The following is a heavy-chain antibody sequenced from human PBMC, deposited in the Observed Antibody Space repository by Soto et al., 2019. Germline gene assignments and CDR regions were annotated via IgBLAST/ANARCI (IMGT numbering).Heavy chain of an antibody. D-gene: IGHD3-9*01. CDR1: GFTFSSYS. CDR3: AREKYYDILTGYLPAPKDY. CDR2: ISSSSSTI. V-gene: IGHV3-48*01. Sequence: PGGSLRLSCAASGFTFSSYSMNWVRQAPGKGLEWVSYISSSSSTIYYADSVKGRFTISRDNAENSLYLQMNSLRAEDTAVYYCAREKYYDILTGYLPAPKDYWGQGTLVTVSS. J-gene: IGHJ4*02.